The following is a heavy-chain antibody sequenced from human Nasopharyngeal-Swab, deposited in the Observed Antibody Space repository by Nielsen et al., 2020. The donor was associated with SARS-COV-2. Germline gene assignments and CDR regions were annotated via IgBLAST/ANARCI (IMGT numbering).Heavy chain of an antibody. J-gene: IGHJ4*02. V-gene: IGHV3-7*03. CDR1: GFTFRSYW. CDR2: IKGDGSEK. Sequence: GGSLRLSCAASGFTFRSYWMSWVRQAPGKGLEWVANIKGDGSEKYYVDSVKGRFTISRDNAKNSLYLQMNSLRVEDTAIYYCARGQGPDEYWGQGTLVTVSS. CDR3: ARGQGPDEY.